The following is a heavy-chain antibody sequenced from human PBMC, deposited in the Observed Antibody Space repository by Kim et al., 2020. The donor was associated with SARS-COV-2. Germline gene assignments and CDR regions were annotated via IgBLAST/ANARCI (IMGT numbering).Heavy chain of an antibody. Sequence: SETLSLTCTVSGYSISSGYYWGWIRQPPGKGLEWIGSIYHSGSTYYNPSLKSRVTISVDTSKNQFSLKLSSVTAADTAVYYCASEIAARPYFDYWGQGTLVTVSS. V-gene: IGHV4-38-2*02. CDR3: ASEIAARPYFDY. CDR1: GYSISSGYY. D-gene: IGHD6-6*01. CDR2: IYHSGST. J-gene: IGHJ4*02.